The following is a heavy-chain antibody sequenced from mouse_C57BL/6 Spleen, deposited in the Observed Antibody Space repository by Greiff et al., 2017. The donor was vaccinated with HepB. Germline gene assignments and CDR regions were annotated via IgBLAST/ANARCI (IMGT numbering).Heavy chain of an antibody. Sequence: VQLQHSGAELVKPGASVKLSCKASGYTFTSYWMHWVKQRPGRGLEWIGRIDPNSGGTKYNEKFKSKATLTVDTPSSTAYMQLSSLTSEDSAVYYCARGGECGSPHWYFDVWGTGTTVTVSS. D-gene: IGHD1-1*02. CDR3: ARGGECGSPHWYFDV. V-gene: IGHV1-72*01. J-gene: IGHJ1*03. CDR1: GYTFTSYW. CDR2: IDPNSGGT.